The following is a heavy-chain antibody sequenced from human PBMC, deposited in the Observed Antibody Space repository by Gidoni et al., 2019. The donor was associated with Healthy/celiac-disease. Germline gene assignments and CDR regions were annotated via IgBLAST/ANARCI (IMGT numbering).Heavy chain of an antibody. Sequence: EVQLVESGGGFVKPGGSLSLSCAASGFTFGNAWLRWVRQAQGKGLEWVGRIKSKTDGGTTDYAAPVKGRFTISRDDSKNKLYLQMNSLKTEDTAVYYCTTDPLGYCSSTSCSDVGWFDPWGQGTLVTVSS. CDR3: TTDPLGYCSSTSCSDVGWFDP. CDR2: IKSKTDGGTT. D-gene: IGHD2-2*01. CDR1: GFTFGNAW. J-gene: IGHJ5*02. V-gene: IGHV3-15*01.